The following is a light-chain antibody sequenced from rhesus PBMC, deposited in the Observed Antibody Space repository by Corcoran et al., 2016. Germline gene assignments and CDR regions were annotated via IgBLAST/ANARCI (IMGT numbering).Light chain of an antibody. V-gene: IGKV2-61*01. CDR1: ESLLHTDGYTY. CDR2: GGS. J-gene: IGKJ4*01. Sequence: DIVLTQTPLSLAVTPGEPASISCRASESLLHTDGYTYLDWYLQKPGLSPQLLIYGGSNRASGVPDRFSGSGSGTDFTLKISKVEAEDVAVYFCMQHKALPLTFGGGTKVDLK. CDR3: MQHKALPLT.